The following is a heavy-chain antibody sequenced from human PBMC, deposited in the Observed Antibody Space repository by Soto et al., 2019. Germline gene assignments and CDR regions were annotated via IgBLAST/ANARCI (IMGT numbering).Heavy chain of an antibody. J-gene: IGHJ5*02. CDR1: GGSVSSGSYY. CDR3: ARDHPTGGFDP. V-gene: IGHV4-61*01. D-gene: IGHD4-17*01. CDR2: IYYSGST. Sequence: QVQLQESGPGLVKPSETLSLTCTVSGGSVSSGSYYWSWIRQPPGKGLEWIGYIYYSGSTNYNPSLKSRVTISVDTSKNQFSLKLSSVTAADTAVYYCARDHPTGGFDPWGQGTLVTVSS.